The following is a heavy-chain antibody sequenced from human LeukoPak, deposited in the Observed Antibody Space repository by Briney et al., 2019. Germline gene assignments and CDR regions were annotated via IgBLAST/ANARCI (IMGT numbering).Heavy chain of an antibody. CDR2: ISGSGGST. V-gene: IGHV3-23*01. CDR1: GFTFSSYG. D-gene: IGHD3-10*01. Sequence: PGGTLRLSCAASGFTFSSYGMSWVRQAPGKGLEWVSAISGSGGSTYYADSVKGRFTISRDNSKNTLYPQMNSLRAEDTAVYYCAKVAFYYGSGSYCDYWGQGTLVTVSS. CDR3: AKVAFYYGSGSYCDY. J-gene: IGHJ4*02.